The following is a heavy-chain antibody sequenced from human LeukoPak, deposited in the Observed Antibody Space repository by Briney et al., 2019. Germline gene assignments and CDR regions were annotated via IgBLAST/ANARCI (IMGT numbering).Heavy chain of an antibody. CDR3: AKDQQSISYSP. J-gene: IGHJ5*02. D-gene: IGHD4-11*01. Sequence: GGSLRLSCAASGFTFSYYEMNWVRQAPGKGLEWVSTISGSGGSTYYADSVKGRFTISRDNSKNTLYLQMNSLRVEDTAIYNCAKDQQSISYSPWGQGTLVTVSS. CDR1: GFTFSYYE. CDR2: ISGSGGST. V-gene: IGHV3-23*01.